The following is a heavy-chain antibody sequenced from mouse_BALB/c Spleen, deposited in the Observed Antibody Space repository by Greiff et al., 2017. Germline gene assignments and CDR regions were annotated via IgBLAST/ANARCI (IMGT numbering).Heavy chain of an antibody. D-gene: IGHD6-2*01. CDR1: GFAFSSYD. V-gene: IGHV5-12-1*01. Sequence: EVKLVESGGGLVKPGGSLKLSCAASGFAFSSYDMSWVRQTPEKRLEWVAYISSGGGSTYYPDTVKGRFTISRDNAKNTLYLQMSSLKSEDTAMYYCARQAVSDWYFDVWGAGTTVTVSS. CDR2: ISSGGGST. J-gene: IGHJ1*01. CDR3: ARQAVSDWYFDV.